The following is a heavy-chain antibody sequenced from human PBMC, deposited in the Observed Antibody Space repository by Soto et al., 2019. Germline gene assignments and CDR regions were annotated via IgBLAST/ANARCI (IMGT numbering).Heavy chain of an antibody. Sequence: QVQLVESGGGVVQPGRSLRLSCAASGFTFSSYGMHWVRQAPGKGLEWVAVIWYDGSNKYYADSVKGGFTISRDNSKNTLYLQMNSLRAEDTAVYYCARLLTPGYGDYYYGMDVWGPGTTVTGSS. J-gene: IGHJ6*02. CDR2: IWYDGSNK. CDR1: GFTFSSYG. V-gene: IGHV3-33*01. D-gene: IGHD4-17*01. CDR3: ARLLTPGYGDYYYGMDV.